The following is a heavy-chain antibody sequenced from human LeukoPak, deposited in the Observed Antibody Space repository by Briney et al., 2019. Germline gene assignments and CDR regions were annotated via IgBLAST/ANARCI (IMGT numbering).Heavy chain of an antibody. V-gene: IGHV1-18*01. D-gene: IGHD6-19*01. Sequence: GASVKVFCTASGDTFSNYGITWVRQAPGRGLEWMGWISAYNGNTNYAQNLQGRVTMTTDTSTSTAYMELRSLRSDDTAVYYCARGSLAVASTLDYWGQGTLVTVSS. CDR3: ARGSLAVASTLDY. J-gene: IGHJ4*02. CDR1: GDTFSNYG. CDR2: ISAYNGNT.